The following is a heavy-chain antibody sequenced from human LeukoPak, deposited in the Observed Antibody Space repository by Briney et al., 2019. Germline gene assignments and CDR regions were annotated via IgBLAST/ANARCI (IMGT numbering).Heavy chain of an antibody. Sequence: ASVKVSCKASGYTFTNYGISWVRQAPGQGLEWMGWISVYNGNTNYAQKFQGRVTMTTDTSASTAYVELRSLRSDDTAVYYCXXXGRMAAAGTGIPWGQGTLVTVSS. CDR1: GYTFTNYG. V-gene: IGHV1-18*01. CDR2: ISVYNGNT. D-gene: IGHD6-13*01. J-gene: IGHJ5*02. CDR3: XXXGRMAAAGTGIP.